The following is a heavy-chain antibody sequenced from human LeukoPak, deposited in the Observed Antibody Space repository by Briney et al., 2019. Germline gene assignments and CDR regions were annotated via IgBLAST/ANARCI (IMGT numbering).Heavy chain of an antibody. J-gene: IGHJ4*02. CDR2: IRSQAYGAAT. Sequence: GGSLRLSCSASGFNFDAYAMSWVRQAPGKGPEWVGFIRSQAYGAATNYAPFVQDRFTISRDDSGSIVHLQLDSLRTDDTAVYFCTRVNYYDSGSLYYGYFDYWGQGALVTVSS. CDR3: TRVNYYDSGSLYYGYFDY. CDR1: GFNFDAYA. D-gene: IGHD3-22*01. V-gene: IGHV3-49*04.